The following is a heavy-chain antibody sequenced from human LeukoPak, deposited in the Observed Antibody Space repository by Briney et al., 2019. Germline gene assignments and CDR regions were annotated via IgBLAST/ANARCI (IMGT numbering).Heavy chain of an antibody. D-gene: IGHD3-3*01. CDR3: ARDSVITIFGVVIQNWFDP. J-gene: IGHJ5*02. Sequence: SETLPLTCTVSGGSISSYYWSWIRQPAGKGLEWIGRIYTSGSTNYNPSLKSRVTMSVDTSKNQFSLKLSSVTAADTAVYYCARDSVITIFGVVIQNWFDPWGQGTLVTVSS. CDR2: IYTSGST. CDR1: GGSISSYY. V-gene: IGHV4-4*07.